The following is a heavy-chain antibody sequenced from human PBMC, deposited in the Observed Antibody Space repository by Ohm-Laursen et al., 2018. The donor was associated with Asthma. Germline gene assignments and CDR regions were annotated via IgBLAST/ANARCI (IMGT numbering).Heavy chain of an antibody. Sequence: SLRLSCAASGFTFSSYAMSWVRQAPGKALEWVSAISGSGGSTYYADSVKGRFTISRDNSKNTLYLQMNSLRAEDTAVYYCAKTEAYDILTGYHDTYYYYGMDVWGQGTTVTVSS. CDR2: ISGSGGST. CDR3: AKTEAYDILTGYHDTYYYYGMDV. D-gene: IGHD3-9*01. CDR1: GFTFSSYA. V-gene: IGHV3-23*01. J-gene: IGHJ6*02.